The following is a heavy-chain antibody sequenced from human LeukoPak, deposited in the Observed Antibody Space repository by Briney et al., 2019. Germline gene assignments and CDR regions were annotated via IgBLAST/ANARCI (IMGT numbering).Heavy chain of an antibody. Sequence: SVTVSFKASGGTFISYAISWVRQAPGQGLEWMGGILPIFGTANYAQKFQGRVAITADESTSTAYMELSSLRSEDTAVYYCARDPSGYAELINWFDPWGQGTLVTVSS. CDR3: ARDPSGYAELINWFDP. CDR1: GGTFISYA. J-gene: IGHJ5*02. V-gene: IGHV1-69*13. CDR2: ILPIFGTA. D-gene: IGHD5-12*01.